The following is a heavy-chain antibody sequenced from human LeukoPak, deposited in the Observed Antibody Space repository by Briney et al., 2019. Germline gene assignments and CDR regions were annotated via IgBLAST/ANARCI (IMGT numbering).Heavy chain of an antibody. J-gene: IGHJ4*02. CDR2: ISIDGSTT. V-gene: IGHV3-74*01. CDR3: ARDVRGVSDY. Sequence: GGSLRLSCAASGFTSSASWMHWVRQAPGKELMWVSRISIDGSTTNYADFVRGRFTISRDTAKNTLYLQMNSLRAEDTAVYYCARDVRGVSDYWGQGTLVTVSS. D-gene: IGHD3-10*02. CDR1: GFTSSASW.